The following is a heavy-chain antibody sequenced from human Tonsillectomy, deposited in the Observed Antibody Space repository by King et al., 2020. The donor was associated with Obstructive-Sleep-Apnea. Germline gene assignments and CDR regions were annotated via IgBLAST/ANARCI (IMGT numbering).Heavy chain of an antibody. Sequence: VQLVESGAEVKKPGESVKISCKGSGYSFTSYWIGWVRQIPGKGLKGMGISYPGDSFSRYSPSFQGQVSISADKTNSTAYLQWSSLKASDTAIYYCTRHDGYSSPSDYWGQGTLVTVSS. D-gene: IGHD6-19*01. CDR3: TRHDGYSSPSDY. V-gene: IGHV5-51*01. CDR2: SYPGDSFS. CDR1: GYSFTSYW. J-gene: IGHJ4*02.